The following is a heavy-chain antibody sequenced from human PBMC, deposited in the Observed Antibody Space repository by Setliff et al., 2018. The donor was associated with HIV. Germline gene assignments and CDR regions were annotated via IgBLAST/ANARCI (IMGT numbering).Heavy chain of an antibody. D-gene: IGHD2-21*02. V-gene: IGHV4-30-4*08. CDR1: GGSISSANYY. CDR2: IYYNGNAY. CDR3: AREVDVVTTSDAFDI. J-gene: IGHJ3*02. Sequence: PSETLSLTCTVSGGSISSANYYWSWIRQPPGKGLEWIGYIYYNGNAYYYNPSLKSRTTISLDTSMNQFSLKPTSVTAADTAVYYCAREVDVVTTSDAFDIWGQGTMVT.